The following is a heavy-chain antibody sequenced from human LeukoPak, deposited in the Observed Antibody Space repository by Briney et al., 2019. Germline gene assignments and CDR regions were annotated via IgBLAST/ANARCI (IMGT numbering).Heavy chain of an antibody. CDR1: GYSLGKNYY. CDR2: INHSGST. Sequence: SETLSLTCAVSGYSLGKNYYWGWIRQPPGKGLEWIGEINHSGSTNYNPSLKSRVTISVDTSKNQFSLKLSSVTAADTAVYYCARGRAVTSIDYWGQGTLVTVSS. D-gene: IGHD4-17*01. J-gene: IGHJ4*02. CDR3: ARGRAVTSIDY. V-gene: IGHV4-38-2*01.